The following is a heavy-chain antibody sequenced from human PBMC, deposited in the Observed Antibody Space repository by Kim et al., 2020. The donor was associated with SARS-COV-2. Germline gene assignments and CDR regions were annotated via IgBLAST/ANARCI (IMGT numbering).Heavy chain of an antibody. CDR3: TREAPPSGGATDY. D-gene: IGHD1-26*01. CDR2: IRSKAYGGTT. CDR1: GFTFGDYA. Sequence: GGSLRLSCTASGFTFGDYAMSWVRQAPGKGLEWVGFIRSKAYGGTTEYAASVKGRFTISRDDSKSIAYLQMNSLKTEDTAVYYCTREAPPSGGATDYWGQGTLVTVSS. V-gene: IGHV3-49*04. J-gene: IGHJ4*02.